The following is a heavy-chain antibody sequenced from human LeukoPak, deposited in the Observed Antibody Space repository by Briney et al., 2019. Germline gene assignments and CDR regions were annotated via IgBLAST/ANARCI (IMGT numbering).Heavy chain of an antibody. J-gene: IGHJ3*02. CDR2: INSDGSST. CDR1: GFTFSSYW. Sequence: GGSLRLSCAASGFTFSSYWMHWVRQVPGKGVVWVSRINSDGSSTSYADSVKGRFTISRDNAKNTLYVQMKSLRAEDMGVYYCSTGSGHAFDIWGRGTMVTVSS. V-gene: IGHV3-74*01. D-gene: IGHD3-10*01. CDR3: STGSGHAFDI.